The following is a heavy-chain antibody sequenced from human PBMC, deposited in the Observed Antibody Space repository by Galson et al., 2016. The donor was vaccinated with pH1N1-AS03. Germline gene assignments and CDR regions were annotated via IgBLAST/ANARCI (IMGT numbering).Heavy chain of an antibody. J-gene: IGHJ3*02. V-gene: IGHV3-21*01. CDR3: ARGVVGVSASDDAFDI. CDR2: ISTSSSYI. CDR1: GFTFSRHS. D-gene: IGHD2-15*01. Sequence: SLRLSCAASGFTFSRHSLNWVRQAPGKGLEWVSSISTSSSYIYYADSVKGRFTISRDNARRSLFLQMNSLRAEDTALYCCARGVVGVSASDDAFDIWGQGTMVSVFS.